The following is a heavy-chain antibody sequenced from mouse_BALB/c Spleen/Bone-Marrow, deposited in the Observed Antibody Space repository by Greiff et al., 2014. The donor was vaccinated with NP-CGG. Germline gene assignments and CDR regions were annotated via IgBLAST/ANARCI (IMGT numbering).Heavy chain of an antibody. CDR1: GFSLTDYG. J-gene: IGHJ2*01. CDR2: IWGDGRT. V-gene: IGHV2-6-7*01. D-gene: IGHD1-1*01. Sequence: VKLVESGPGLVAPSQSLSITCTISGFSLTDYGVNWVRQPPGKSLEWLGMIWGDGRTDYNSALKSRLSISKDNSKSQVFLKMNSLQTDDTARYYCARNYYDSSFYFDYWGQGTTLTVSS. CDR3: ARNYYDSSFYFDY.